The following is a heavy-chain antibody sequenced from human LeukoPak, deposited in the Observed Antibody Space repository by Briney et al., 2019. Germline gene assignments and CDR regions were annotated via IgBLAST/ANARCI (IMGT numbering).Heavy chain of an antibody. J-gene: IGHJ4*02. V-gene: IGHV3-23*01. CDR1: GFTFSSYA. D-gene: IGHD3-22*01. CDR3: AKEPSITMIVVVTPDY. CDR2: ISGSGGST. Sequence: GGSLRLSCAASGFTFSSYAMSWVRQAPGKGLEWVSAISGSGGSTYYADSVKGRFTISRDNSKNTLYLQMNSLRAEDTAVYYCAKEPSITMIVVVTPDYWGQGTLVTVSS.